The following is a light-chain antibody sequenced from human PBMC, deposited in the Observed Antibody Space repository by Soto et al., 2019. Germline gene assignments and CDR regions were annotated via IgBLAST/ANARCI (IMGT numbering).Light chain of an antibody. CDR3: QQYHMWPLT. V-gene: IGKV3-15*01. J-gene: IGKJ4*01. CDR1: QSISGH. Sequence: EIVLTQSPATLSVSPGERATLSCTASQSISGHLDWYQQKPGQAPRLLIYDASTRATGIPDRFSGSGSGAAFTLTISSLQSEDFAVYYCQQYHMWPLTFGGGTKVEIK. CDR2: DAS.